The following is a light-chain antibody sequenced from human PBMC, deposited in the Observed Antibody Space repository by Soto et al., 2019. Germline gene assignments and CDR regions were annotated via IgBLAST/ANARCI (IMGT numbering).Light chain of an antibody. CDR2: AAS. CDR1: QNINRN. Sequence: EIVMTQSPATLSVSPGEGATLSCSASQNINRNLAWYQQKPGQVPRLLIYAASTRATGIPARFSGSGSGTEFTLTISSLQSEDFAVYYCQHYNYWLWTFGQGTEVEIK. CDR3: QHYNYWLWT. J-gene: IGKJ1*01. V-gene: IGKV3-15*01.